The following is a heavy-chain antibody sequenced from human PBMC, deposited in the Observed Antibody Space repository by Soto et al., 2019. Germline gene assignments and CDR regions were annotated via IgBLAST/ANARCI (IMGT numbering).Heavy chain of an antibody. CDR3: ATLPNYCSGGSCYSSPNWFDP. Sequence: AWVKVSCKVSGYTRTELSMHCVRQTPGKGREGRGGFDPEDGETIYAQKFQGRVTMTEDTSTDTAYMELSSLRSEDTAVYYCATLPNYCSGGSCYSSPNWFDPWGQGTLVTVSS. V-gene: IGHV1-24*01. CDR1: GYTRTELS. J-gene: IGHJ5*02. CDR2: FDPEDGET. D-gene: IGHD2-15*01.